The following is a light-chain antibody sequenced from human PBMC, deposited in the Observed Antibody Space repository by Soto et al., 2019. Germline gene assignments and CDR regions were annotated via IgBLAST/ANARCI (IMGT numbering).Light chain of an antibody. CDR1: QSVSSNF. V-gene: IGKV3-20*01. CDR3: QRYASSVT. CDR2: GAS. J-gene: IGKJ1*01. Sequence: EIVLTQSPGSLSLSPGEGATLFCRASQSVSSNFFAWYQQKPGQAPRLLINGASTRATGIPDRFSGSGSGTDFTLTIIRLEPEDFAVYYCQRYASSVTFGQGTKVEIK.